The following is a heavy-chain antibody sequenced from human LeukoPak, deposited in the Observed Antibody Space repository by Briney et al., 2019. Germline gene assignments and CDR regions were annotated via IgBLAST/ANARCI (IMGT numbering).Heavy chain of an antibody. Sequence: ASVKVSCKASGYTFTGYYMHWVRQAPGQGLEWMGRINPNSGGTNYAQKFQGRVTMTRDTSISTAYMELSRLRPDDTAVYYCATSGYSSGWYGRLGLDRTIDFDYWGQGTLVTVSS. V-gene: IGHV1-2*06. CDR2: INPNSGGT. D-gene: IGHD6-19*01. J-gene: IGHJ4*02. CDR1: GYTFTGYY. CDR3: ATSGYSSGWYGRLGLDRTIDFDY.